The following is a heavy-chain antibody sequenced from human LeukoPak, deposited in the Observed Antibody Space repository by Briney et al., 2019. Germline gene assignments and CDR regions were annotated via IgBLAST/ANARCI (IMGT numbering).Heavy chain of an antibody. J-gene: IGHJ6*03. D-gene: IGHD1-26*01. CDR1: GGSISSYY. CDR3: ARVQNSGSYLYYYYYYMDV. V-gene: IGHV4-4*07. CDR2: IYTSGST. Sequence: PSETLSLTCAVSGGSISSYYWSWIRQPAGKGLEWIGRIYTSGSTNYNPSLKSRVTMSVDTSKNQFSLKLSSVTAADTAVYYCARVQNSGSYLYYYYYYMDVWGKGTTVTVSS.